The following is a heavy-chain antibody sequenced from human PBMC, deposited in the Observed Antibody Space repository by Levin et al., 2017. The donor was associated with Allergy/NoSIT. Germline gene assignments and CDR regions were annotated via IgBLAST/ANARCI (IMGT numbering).Heavy chain of an antibody. D-gene: IGHD3-10*01. CDR1: GYSFTSYW. CDR3: ARHESPYYGSGSYHHFDY. Sequence: KSGESLKISCKGSGYSFTSYWISWVRQMPGKGLEWMGRIDPSDSYTNYSPSFQGHVTISADKSISTAYLQWSSLKASDTAMYYCARHESPYYGSGSYHHFDYWGQGTLVTVSS. J-gene: IGHJ4*02. CDR2: IDPSDSYT. V-gene: IGHV5-10-1*01.